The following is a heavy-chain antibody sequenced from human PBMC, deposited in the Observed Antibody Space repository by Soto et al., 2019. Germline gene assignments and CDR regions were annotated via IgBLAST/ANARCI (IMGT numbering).Heavy chain of an antibody. CDR3: ARVAAGRGAFDI. Sequence: PSQTLSLTCDISGDSVFSDSVAWNWIRQSPSRGLEWLGRTYYKSKWYNDYAVSVKSRITISPDTSKNQFSLHLNSVTPEDTAVYYCARVAAGRGAFDIWGQGTMVT. CDR2: TYYKSKWYN. D-gene: IGHD1-26*01. V-gene: IGHV6-1*01. J-gene: IGHJ3*02. CDR1: GDSVFSDSVA.